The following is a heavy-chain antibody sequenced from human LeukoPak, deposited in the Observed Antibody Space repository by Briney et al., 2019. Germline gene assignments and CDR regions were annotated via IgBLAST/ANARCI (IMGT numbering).Heavy chain of an antibody. CDR3: AKDSRSGSSNPDY. D-gene: IGHD6-6*01. V-gene: IGHV3-23*01. J-gene: IGHJ4*02. CDR2: ISGSGGST. Sequence: SGGSLRLSCVASGFTFSDYAMTWVRQAPGKGLEWIPAISGSGGSTYYADSVEGRFSISRDNSRNMLFLRMNSLRAEDSAVYYCAKDSRSGSSNPDYWGQGALVIVSS. CDR1: GFTFSDYA.